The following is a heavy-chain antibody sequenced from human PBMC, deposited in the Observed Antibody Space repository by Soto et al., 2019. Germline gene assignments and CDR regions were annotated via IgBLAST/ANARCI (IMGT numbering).Heavy chain of an antibody. CDR1: GFTFSSYG. V-gene: IGHV3-30*18. CDR2: ISYDGSNK. D-gene: IGHD6-19*01. CDR3: AKEGAVAP. Sequence: GGSLRLSCAASGFTFSSYGMHWVRQAPGKGLEWVAVISYDGSNKYYADSVKGRFTISRDNSKNTLYLQMNSLRAEDTAVYYCAKEGAVAPWGQGTLVTVSS. J-gene: IGHJ5*02.